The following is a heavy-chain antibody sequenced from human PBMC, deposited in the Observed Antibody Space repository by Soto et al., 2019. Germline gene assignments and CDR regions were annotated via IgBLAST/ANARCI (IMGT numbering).Heavy chain of an antibody. D-gene: IGHD6-6*01. Sequence: SETLSLTCAVYGGSFSGYYWSWIRQPPGKGLEWIGEINHSGSTNYNPSLKSRVTISVDTSKNQFSLKLSSVTAVDTAVYYCARGRGAARRGGDYWGQGTLVTVSS. CDR2: INHSGST. CDR3: ARGRGAARRGGDY. V-gene: IGHV4-34*01. CDR1: GGSFSGYY. J-gene: IGHJ4*02.